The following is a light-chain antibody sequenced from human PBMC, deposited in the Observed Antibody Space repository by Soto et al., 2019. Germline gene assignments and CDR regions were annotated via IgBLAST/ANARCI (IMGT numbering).Light chain of an antibody. Sequence: EIVLSQSPGTLSLSPGERATLSCRASQSLNTNYLAWYQQKPGQAPRLLIYDASNRATGIPARFSGSGSGTDFTLTISSLEPEDFAVYYCQQYSDSVGTFGQGTKVDIK. CDR1: QSLNTNY. CDR3: QQYSDSVGT. J-gene: IGKJ1*01. CDR2: DAS. V-gene: IGKV3-20*01.